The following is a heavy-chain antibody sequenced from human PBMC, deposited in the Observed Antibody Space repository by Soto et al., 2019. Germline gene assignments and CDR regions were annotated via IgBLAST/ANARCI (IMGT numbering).Heavy chain of an antibody. V-gene: IGHV3-74*01. CDR3: AKEGNSSSWYFTGFDP. Sequence: GGSLRLSCAASGFTFSSYWMHWVRQAPGKGLVWVSRINSDGSSTSYADSVKGRFTISRDNAKNTLYLQMNSLRAEDTAVYYCAKEGNSSSWYFTGFDPWGQGTLVTVSS. CDR2: INSDGSST. D-gene: IGHD6-13*01. J-gene: IGHJ5*02. CDR1: GFTFSSYW.